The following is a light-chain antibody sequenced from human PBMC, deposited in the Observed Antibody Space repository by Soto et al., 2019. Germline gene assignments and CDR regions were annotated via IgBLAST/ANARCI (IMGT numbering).Light chain of an antibody. V-gene: IGKV3-11*01. Sequence: EIVLTQSPATLSLSPGERATLSCRASQSVSSYLAWYQQKPGQAPMLLIYDASNRATGIPARFSGSGSGTDFTLTISSLEPEDFAVYYCQQRSNWRTFGQGTKVEIK. CDR2: DAS. CDR3: QQRSNWRT. J-gene: IGKJ1*01. CDR1: QSVSSY.